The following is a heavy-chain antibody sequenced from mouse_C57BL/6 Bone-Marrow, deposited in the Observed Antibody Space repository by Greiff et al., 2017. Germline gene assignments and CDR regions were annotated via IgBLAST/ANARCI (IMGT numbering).Heavy chain of an antibody. D-gene: IGHD1-1*01. CDR2: IRNKANGYTT. J-gene: IGHJ3*01. CDR1: GFTFTDYY. V-gene: IGHV7-4*01. CDR3: VKAVAVVPFAY. Sequence: EVQVVASGGGLVQPGASLRLSCAASGFTFTDYYMSWVRQPPGKAPEWLALIRNKANGYTTEYTASVKGRFTISRDKSQNILYLQMYTLRAEDSATYYCVKAVAVVPFAYWGQGTRGTVSA.